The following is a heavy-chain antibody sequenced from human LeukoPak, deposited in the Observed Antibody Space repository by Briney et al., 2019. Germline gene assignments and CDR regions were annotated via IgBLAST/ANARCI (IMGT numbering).Heavy chain of an antibody. CDR1: GFTFSSYS. J-gene: IGHJ4*02. CDR3: ARVKWPTVTTMYFDY. Sequence: GGSLRLSCAASGFTFSSYSMNWVRQAPGKGLEWLSYISPGSTTIDSADSVKDRFTTSRDKAKSSLFLQMNSLRAEDTAVYYCARVKWPTVTTMYFDYWGQGALVTVPS. CDR2: ISPGSTTI. D-gene: IGHD4-17*01. V-gene: IGHV3-48*01.